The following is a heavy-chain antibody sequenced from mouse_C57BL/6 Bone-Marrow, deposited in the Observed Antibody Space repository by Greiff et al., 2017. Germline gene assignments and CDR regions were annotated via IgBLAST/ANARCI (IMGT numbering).Heavy chain of an antibody. V-gene: IGHV14-4*01. CDR2: IDPENGDT. CDR1: GFNIKDAY. CDR3: TTSTVVATDY. J-gene: IGHJ2*01. D-gene: IGHD1-1*01. Sequence: VQLKQSGAELVRPGASVKLSCTASGFNIKDAYMHWVKQRPEPGLEWIGWIDPENGDTEYASKFLGKATITADTSSNTAYLQLSSLTSEDTAVYYCTTSTVVATDYWGQGTTLTVSS.